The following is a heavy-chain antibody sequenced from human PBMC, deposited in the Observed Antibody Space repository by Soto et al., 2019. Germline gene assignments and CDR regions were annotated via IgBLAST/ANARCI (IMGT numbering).Heavy chain of an antibody. CDR2: ISGYNGNT. D-gene: IGHD3-22*01. J-gene: IGHJ4*02. V-gene: IGHV1-18*01. CDR1: GYSFTSYG. Sequence: QVQLVQSGAEVRKPGASVKVSCKASGYSFTSYGFSWVRQAPGQGLEWMGWISGYNGNTNYAQQLQGRVTMTTDTSTSTAYTERRSLRPDDTAVYYCARDIGVDDSSDNLAGYCVQGTLVTVAA. CDR3: ARDIGVDDSSDNLAGY.